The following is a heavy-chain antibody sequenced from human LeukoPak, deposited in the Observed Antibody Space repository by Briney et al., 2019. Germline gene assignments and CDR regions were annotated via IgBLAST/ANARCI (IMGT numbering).Heavy chain of an antibody. CDR1: GGSISSGGYY. D-gene: IGHD3-10*01. J-gene: IGHJ6*04. V-gene: IGHV4-31*03. CDR3: ARGEVQGSGSYYPKPFYYYYYGMDV. CDR2: IYYSGST. Sequence: SETLSLTCTVSGGSISSGGYYWSWIRQHPGKGLEWIGYIYYSGSTYYNPSLKSRVTMSVDTSKNQFSLKLSSVTAADTAVYYCARGEVQGSGSYYPKPFYYYYYGMDVWGKGTTVTVSS.